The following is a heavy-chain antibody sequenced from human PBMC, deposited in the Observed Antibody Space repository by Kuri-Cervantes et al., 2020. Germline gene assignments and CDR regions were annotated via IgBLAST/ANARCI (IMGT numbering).Heavy chain of an antibody. J-gene: IGHJ5*01. CDR1: GFTFSDYA. CDR3: AKEMTTEGNS. Sequence: GGSLRLSCAASGFTFSDYAMNWVRQAPGKGPEWVLLISGSGGSIYYADSVKGRFTASRDTSKNTLYWQMNSLKVEDTAIYYCAKEMTTEGNSWGHGTLVTVSS. CDR2: ISGSGGSI. V-gene: IGHV3-23*01. D-gene: IGHD4-11*01.